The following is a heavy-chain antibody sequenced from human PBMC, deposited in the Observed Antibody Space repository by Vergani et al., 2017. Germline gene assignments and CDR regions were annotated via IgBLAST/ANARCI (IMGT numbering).Heavy chain of an antibody. J-gene: IGHJ6*02. CDR2: ISFDGTKI. Sequence: VQLVEWGGAVVQPGGSLRLSCAASGFPFTTYGMHWARQAPGKGLAWVAFISFDGTKIYYANSVKGRFTISRNNSKNSLYLQMTSLRAEDTAVYYCSKGAAYYDILTAYSAMDVWGQGTTVTVS. D-gene: IGHD3-9*01. V-gene: IGHV3-30*02. CDR3: SKGAAYYDILTAYSAMDV. CDR1: GFPFTTYG.